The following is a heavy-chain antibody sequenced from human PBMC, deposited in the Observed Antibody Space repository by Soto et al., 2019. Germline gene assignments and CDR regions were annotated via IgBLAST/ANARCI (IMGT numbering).Heavy chain of an antibody. CDR2: IIPMFGKP. CDR1: GGTFRSYA. V-gene: IGHV1-69*01. J-gene: IGHJ6*02. D-gene: IGHD2-8*01. CDR3: ARSMETNYYSCMEV. Sequence: QVQLVQSGAEVREPGSSVKVSCEASGGTFRSYAINWVRQAPGQGLEWMGGIIPMFGKPNYAEKFLGRVTISADESTRTAYMEVTRMKSADTAVYYCARSMETNYYSCMEVWGLGTKVTVS.